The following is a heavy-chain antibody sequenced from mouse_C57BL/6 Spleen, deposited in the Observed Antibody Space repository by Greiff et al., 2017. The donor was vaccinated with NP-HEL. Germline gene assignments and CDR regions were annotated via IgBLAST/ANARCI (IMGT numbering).Heavy chain of an antibody. J-gene: IGHJ3*01. D-gene: IGHD2-10*01. CDR2: IDPSDSYT. CDR1: GYTFTSYW. Sequence: QVQLQQSGAELVKPGASVKLSCKASGYTFTSYWMQWVKQRPGQGLEWIGEIDPSDSYTNYNQKFKGKATLTVDTSSSTAYMQLSSLTSEDSAVYYCASSYSPFAYWGQGTLVTVSA. V-gene: IGHV1-50*01. CDR3: ASSYSPFAY.